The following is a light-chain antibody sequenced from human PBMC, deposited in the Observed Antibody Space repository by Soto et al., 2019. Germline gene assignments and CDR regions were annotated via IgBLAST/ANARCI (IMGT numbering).Light chain of an antibody. Sequence: QSVLTQPASVSGSPGQSITISCTGTSSDVGGYNYVSWYQQHPGKAPKLIIYDVSKRPSGVPDRFSGSKSGNTASLTISGLQAEDEADYYCRSYAGTYSYVFGTGTKVTVL. CDR1: SSDVGGYNY. J-gene: IGLJ1*01. V-gene: IGLV2-11*01. CDR3: RSYAGTYSYV. CDR2: DVS.